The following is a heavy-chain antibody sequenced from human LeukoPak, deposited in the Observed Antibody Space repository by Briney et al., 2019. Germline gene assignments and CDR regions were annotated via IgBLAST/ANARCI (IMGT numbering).Heavy chain of an antibody. Sequence: SETLSLTCTVSGGSISGSSYYWGWVRQPPGKGLEWIGSVSYSGSTYYNPSLKSRVTISVDTSKNQFSLKMSSVTAADTAVYYCARGLTVAATAYWGQGTLVTVSS. D-gene: IGHD6-19*01. J-gene: IGHJ4*02. CDR3: ARGLTVAATAY. CDR2: VSYSGST. CDR1: GGSISGSSYY. V-gene: IGHV4-39*01.